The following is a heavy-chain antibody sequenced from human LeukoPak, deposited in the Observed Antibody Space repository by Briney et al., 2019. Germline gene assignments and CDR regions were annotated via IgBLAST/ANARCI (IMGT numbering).Heavy chain of an antibody. V-gene: IGHV3-53*01. CDR3: ARVKLGYFDL. CDR1: GVPFISNY. CDR2: ISSGGST. D-gene: IGHD1-1*01. Sequence: PGGSLRLSCAASGVPFISNYMSWGRQAPGKGREWVSVISSGGSTYYADSVKGRFTISRDNSKNTLYLQMNSLRAEDTAVYYCARVKLGYFDLWGRGTLVTVSS. J-gene: IGHJ2*01.